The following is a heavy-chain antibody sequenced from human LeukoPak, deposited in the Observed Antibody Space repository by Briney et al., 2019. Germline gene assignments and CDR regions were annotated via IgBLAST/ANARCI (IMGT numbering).Heavy chain of an antibody. J-gene: IGHJ1*01. D-gene: IGHD6-19*01. Sequence: GGSLRLSCAASGFTFSSYSMNWVRQAPGKGLEWVSSISSSSSYIYYADSVKGRFTISRDNSKSTLYLQMSSLRAEDTAVYSCAKDWSPRWLVLRDDTEYFHHWGQGTLVTVSS. CDR2: ISSSSSYI. V-gene: IGHV3-21*04. CDR1: GFTFSSYS. CDR3: AKDWSPRWLVLRDDTEYFHH.